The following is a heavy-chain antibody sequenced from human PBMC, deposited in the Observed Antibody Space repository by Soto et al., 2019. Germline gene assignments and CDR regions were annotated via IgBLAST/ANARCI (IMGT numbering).Heavy chain of an antibody. CDR1: GFTFSDYW. J-gene: IGHJ3*02. D-gene: IGHD3-16*01. V-gene: IGHV3-74*01. Sequence: EVQLVESGGGLVQPGGSLRLSCAASGFTFSDYWMHWVRQAPWKGLVLVSRLNRDGSSTTYADSVKGRFTISRDNAKHTLYLQMNSLRAEDTAIYYWARDGGHQVGDACDIWGQGTMVSVSS. CDR2: LNRDGSST. CDR3: ARDGGHQVGDACDI.